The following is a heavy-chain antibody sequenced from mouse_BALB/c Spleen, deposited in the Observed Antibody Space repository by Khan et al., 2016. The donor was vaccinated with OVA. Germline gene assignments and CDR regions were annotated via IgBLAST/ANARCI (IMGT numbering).Heavy chain of an antibody. CDR1: GYTFPSYD. D-gene: IGHD2-14*01. CDR3: ARGGYGGFAY. Sequence: QVQLQQSGAELVKPGASVKLSCMASGYTFPSYDMNWVRQRPEQGLEWIGWIFPGDGSTKYNEKFKGKATLTTDKSSSTASMPLSRLTSEDSAVYFWARGGYGGFAYWGQGTLVTVAA. V-gene: IGHV1S56*01. J-gene: IGHJ3*01. CDR2: IFPGDGST.